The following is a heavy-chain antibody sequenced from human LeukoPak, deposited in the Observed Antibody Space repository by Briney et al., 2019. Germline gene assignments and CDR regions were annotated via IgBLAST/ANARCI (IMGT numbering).Heavy chain of an antibody. CDR1: GGSISSYY. V-gene: IGHV4-4*08. CDR3: ARRGYSYGSTYYYYYMDV. Sequence: SETLSLTCTVSGGSISSYYWSWIRQPAGKGLESIGHISTSGSTNYNPSLKSRVTISVDTSKNQFSLKLSSMTAADTAVYYCARRGYSYGSTYYYYYMDVWGKGTTVTISS. J-gene: IGHJ6*03. D-gene: IGHD5-18*01. CDR2: ISTSGST.